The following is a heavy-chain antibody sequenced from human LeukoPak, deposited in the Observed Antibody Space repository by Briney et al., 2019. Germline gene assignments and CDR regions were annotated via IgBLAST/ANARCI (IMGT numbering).Heavy chain of an antibody. Sequence: GGSLRLSCAASGFTFSSYAMSWVRQAPGKGLEWVSAISGSGGSTYYADSVKGRFTISRDNSKNTLYLQMNSLRAEDTAVYYCAKWGIAMVTHTYYYDSSGYLGNGMDVWGQGTTVNVSS. V-gene: IGHV3-23*01. J-gene: IGHJ6*02. D-gene: IGHD3-22*01. CDR1: GFTFSSYA. CDR2: ISGSGGST. CDR3: AKWGIAMVTHTYYYDSSGYLGNGMDV.